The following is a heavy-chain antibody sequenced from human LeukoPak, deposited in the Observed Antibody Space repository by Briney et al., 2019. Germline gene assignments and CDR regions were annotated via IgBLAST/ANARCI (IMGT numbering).Heavy chain of an antibody. V-gene: IGHV4-59*01. J-gene: IGHJ4*02. Sequence: PSETLSLTCTVSGGSISSYYWSWIRQPPGKGLEWIGYRYYSGSTNYNPSLKSRVTISVDTSKNQFSLKLSSVTAADTAVYYCARFRAAAGFDYWGQGTLVTVSS. CDR3: ARFRAAAGFDY. CDR1: GGSISSYY. CDR2: RYYSGST. D-gene: IGHD6-13*01.